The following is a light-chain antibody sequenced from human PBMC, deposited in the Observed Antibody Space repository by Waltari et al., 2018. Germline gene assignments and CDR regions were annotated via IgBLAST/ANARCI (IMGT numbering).Light chain of an antibody. V-gene: IGLV2-14*03. CDR2: EVN. Sequence: QSALAQPASVSGSPGQSIAISCTGTSSDIGGYNYFSWYQQYPDKAPKLLIYEVNNRPPGVSTRFSGSKPGNAASLTISEIQAEDEADYYCSSYTNTFVVFGGGTKLTVL. J-gene: IGLJ2*01. CDR3: SSYTNTFVV. CDR1: SSDIGGYNY.